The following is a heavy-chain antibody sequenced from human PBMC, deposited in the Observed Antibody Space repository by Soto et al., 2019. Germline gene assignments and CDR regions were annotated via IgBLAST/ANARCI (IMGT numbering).Heavy chain of an antibody. Sequence: HPGGSLRLSCAASGFTFSSYGMHWVRQAPGKGLEWVAVISYDGSNKYYADSVKGRFTISRDNSKNTLYLQMNSLRAEDTAVYYCAKYMVRGGLSYYGMDVWGQGTTVTVSS. CDR1: GFTFSSYG. CDR2: ISYDGSNK. V-gene: IGHV3-30*18. D-gene: IGHD3-10*01. J-gene: IGHJ6*02. CDR3: AKYMVRGGLSYYGMDV.